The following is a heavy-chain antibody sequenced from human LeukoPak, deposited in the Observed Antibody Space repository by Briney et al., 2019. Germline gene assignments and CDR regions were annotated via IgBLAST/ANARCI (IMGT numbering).Heavy chain of an antibody. CDR3: ARGSTGRPSVFDY. CDR2: TRDKANSYTT. CDR1: GFTFSDHY. V-gene: IGHV3-72*01. J-gene: IGHJ4*02. D-gene: IGHD1-14*01. Sequence: GGSLRLSCAASGFTFSDHYMDWVRQAPGKGLEWVARTRDKANSYTTEYAASVKGRFTISRDDSKNSLYLQMNSLRTEDTAVYFCARGSTGRPSVFDYWAREPWSPS.